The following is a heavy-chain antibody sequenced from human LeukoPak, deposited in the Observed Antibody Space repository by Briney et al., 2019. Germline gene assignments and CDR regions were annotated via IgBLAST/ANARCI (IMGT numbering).Heavy chain of an antibody. CDR2: VSGSGGTT. D-gene: IGHD3-22*01. J-gene: IGHJ4*02. CDR1: GFPFSSYA. CDR3: AKSDYYDSSGHPSSLEY. V-gene: IGHV3-23*01. Sequence: GGSLRLSCAASGFPFSSYAMSWVRQAPGKGLERVSAVSGSGGTTYYADSVKGRFTISRDNSKNTLYLQMNSLRAEDTALYYCAKSDYYDSSGHPSSLEYWGQGTLVTVSS.